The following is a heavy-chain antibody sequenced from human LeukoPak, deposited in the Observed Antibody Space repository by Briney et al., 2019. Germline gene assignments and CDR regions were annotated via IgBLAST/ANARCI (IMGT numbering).Heavy chain of an antibody. CDR1: GDSISSSTYY. V-gene: IGHV4-39*07. J-gene: IGHJ1*01. Sequence: SETLSLTCTVSGDSISSSTYYWGWIRQPPGKGLEWIGSIYQSGNTYYNPSLKSRVTISVDTSKNQFSLKLNSVTAADTAVYYCARVAIMVRGVNLFHQWGQGTLVTVSS. CDR2: IYQSGNT. D-gene: IGHD3-10*01. CDR3: ARVAIMVRGVNLFHQ.